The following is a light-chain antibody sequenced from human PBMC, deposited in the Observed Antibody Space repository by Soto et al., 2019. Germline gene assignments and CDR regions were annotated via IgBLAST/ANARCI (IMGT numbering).Light chain of an antibody. CDR2: GAS. CDR1: QSVRTK. CDR3: QQYNSWPPIT. V-gene: IGKV3-15*01. J-gene: IGKJ1*01. Sequence: EIVMTQSPDTLYVSPGEGATLSCRASQSVRTKLAWYQQKAGQAPRLLIYGASTRATGIPDRFSGSGSGTAFTLTISSLQSEDFAVYYCQQYNSWPPITFGQGTKVDIK.